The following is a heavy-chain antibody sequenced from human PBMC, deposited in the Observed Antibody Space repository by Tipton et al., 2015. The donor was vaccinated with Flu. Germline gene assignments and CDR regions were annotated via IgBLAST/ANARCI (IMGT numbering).Heavy chain of an antibody. Sequence: TLSLTCAVYGGSFSGYYWSWIRQPPGKGLEWIGEINHSGSTNYNPTLKSRVTISVDTSKNQFSLKLSSVTAADMAVYYCARGRTYLRDYDYVWGSYRSPRGMDVWCQGTTVTVSS. D-gene: IGHD3-16*02. CDR1: GGSFSGYY. CDR2: INHSGST. V-gene: IGHV4-34*01. CDR3: ARGRTYLRDYDYVWGSYRSPRGMDV. J-gene: IGHJ6*02.